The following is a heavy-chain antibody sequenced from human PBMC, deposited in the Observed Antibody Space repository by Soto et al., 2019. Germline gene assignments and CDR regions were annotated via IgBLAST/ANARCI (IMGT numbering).Heavy chain of an antibody. J-gene: IGHJ6*04. CDR2: ISYDGSNK. CDR1: GFTFSSYA. CDR3: ASGLPPGGEVGCHGMDV. V-gene: IGHV3-30-3*01. D-gene: IGHD2-21*01. Sequence: QVQLVESGGGVVQPGRSLRLSCAASGFTFSSYAMHWVRQAPGKGLEWVAVISYDGSNKYYADSVKGRFTISRDNSKNSLYLRMISGGVEDKAVSYCASGLPPGGEVGCHGMDVWGDATTVTVSS.